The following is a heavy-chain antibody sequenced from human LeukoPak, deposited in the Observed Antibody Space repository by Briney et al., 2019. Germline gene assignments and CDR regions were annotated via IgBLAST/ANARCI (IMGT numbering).Heavy chain of an antibody. CDR1: GFTVSDCY. V-gene: IGHV3-72*01. CDR2: IRNKAKGYTT. D-gene: IGHD3-10*01. J-gene: IGHJ3*02. CDR3: ARVFYYGSSGHALDI. Sequence: GGSLRLSCAASGFTVSDCYMDWVRQAPGKGLEWIGRIRNKAKGYTTDYDASVKGRFTMSRDDSKNTLYLQMNSLKTEDTAVYYCARVFYYGSSGHALDIWGQGTMVTVSS.